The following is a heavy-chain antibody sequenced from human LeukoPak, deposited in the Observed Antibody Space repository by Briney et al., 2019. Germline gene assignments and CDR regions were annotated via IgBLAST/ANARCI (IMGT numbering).Heavy chain of an antibody. J-gene: IGHJ3*02. CDR1: GGSFSSYY. D-gene: IGHD5-24*01. V-gene: IGHV4-59*01. Sequence: PSETLSLTCTVSGGSFSSYYWSWIRQPPGKGLEWIGYIYYSGSTNYNPSLKSRVTISVDTSKNQFSLKLSSVTAADTAVYYCAREGVGDGYRLSAFDIWGQGTMVTVSS. CDR2: IYYSGST. CDR3: AREGVGDGYRLSAFDI.